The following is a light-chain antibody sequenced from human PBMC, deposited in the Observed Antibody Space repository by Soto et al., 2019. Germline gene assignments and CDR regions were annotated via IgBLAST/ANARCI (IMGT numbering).Light chain of an antibody. J-gene: IGKJ1*01. Sequence: EIVLTQSPGTLSLSPGERATLSCRASQSVRGSYLAWYQQKPGQAPRLLIYDASSRATGIPDRFSGCGSGTDFTLTVSRLEPEDFAVYYCQHYGSSPWTFGQGTKVEIK. CDR3: QHYGSSPWT. V-gene: IGKV3-20*01. CDR1: QSVRGSY. CDR2: DAS.